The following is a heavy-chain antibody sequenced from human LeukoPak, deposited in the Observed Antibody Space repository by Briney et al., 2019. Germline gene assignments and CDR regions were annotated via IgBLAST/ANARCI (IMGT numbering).Heavy chain of an antibody. V-gene: IGHV3-48*01. CDR2: ISSSSSTI. D-gene: IGHD3-3*01. J-gene: IGHJ4*02. CDR3: AITYYDFWSGMPTFDY. Sequence: GGSLRLSCAASGFTFSSYSMNWVRQAPGKGLEWVSYISSSSSTIYYADSVKGRFTISRDNAKNSLYLQMNSPRAEDTAVYYCAITYYDFWSGMPTFDYWGQGTLVTVSS. CDR1: GFTFSSYS.